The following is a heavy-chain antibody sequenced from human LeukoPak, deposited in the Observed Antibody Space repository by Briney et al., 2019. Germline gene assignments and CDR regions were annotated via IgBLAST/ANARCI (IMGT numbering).Heavy chain of an antibody. CDR1: GFTFSSYA. J-gene: IGHJ4*02. CDR3: ARRLSGYPDY. CDR2: IKQDGSEK. D-gene: IGHD3-22*01. V-gene: IGHV3-7*03. Sequence: GGSLRLSCAASGFTFSSYAMSWVRQAPGKGLEWVANIKQDGSEKYYVDSVKGRFTISRDNAKNSLYLQMNSLRAEDTAVYYCARRLSGYPDYWGQGTLVTVSS.